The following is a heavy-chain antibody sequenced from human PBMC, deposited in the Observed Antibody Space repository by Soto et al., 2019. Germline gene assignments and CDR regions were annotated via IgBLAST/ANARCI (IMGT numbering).Heavy chain of an antibody. V-gene: IGHV3-66*01. CDR3: ARASNEFWSGYYWSWFDP. D-gene: IGHD3-3*01. CDR1: GFSVSSTY. Sequence: EVQLVESGGGLVQPGGSLRLSCAASGFSVSSTYMSWVRQAPGKGLEWVSVIYSGGSTYYAGSVKGRFTISRDNSKNTLYLQMNSLRAEDTALYYCARASNEFWSGYYWSWFDPWGQGTLVTVSS. J-gene: IGHJ5*02. CDR2: IYSGGST.